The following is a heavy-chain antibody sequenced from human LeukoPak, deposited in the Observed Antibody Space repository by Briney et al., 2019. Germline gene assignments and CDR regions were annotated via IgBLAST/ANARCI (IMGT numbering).Heavy chain of an antibody. D-gene: IGHD3-9*01. J-gene: IGHJ4*02. CDR1: GGSISSYY. Sequence: SETLSLTCTVSGGSISSYYWSWIRQPAGKGLEWIGRIYTSGSTNYNPSLKSRVTMSVDTSKNQFSLKLSSVTAADTAVYCCARERGEYDILTGYYTGVSPLDYWGQGTLVTVSS. CDR3: ARERGEYDILTGYYTGVSPLDY. CDR2: IYTSGST. V-gene: IGHV4-4*07.